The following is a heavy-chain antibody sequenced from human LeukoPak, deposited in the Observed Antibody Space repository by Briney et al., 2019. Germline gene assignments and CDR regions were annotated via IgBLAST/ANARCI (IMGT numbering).Heavy chain of an antibody. V-gene: IGHV3-7*01. D-gene: IGHD3-22*01. J-gene: IGHJ5*02. CDR1: GFTFSNSW. CDR2: IKPDGSAQ. CDR3: ANGGTYSSGP. Sequence: GGSLRLSCAASGFTFSNSWMSWVRQAPGKGLEWVATIKPDGSAQYNVDSVKGRFTISRDNAKNSLFLQINSLRAEDTAVYYCANGGTYSSGPWGQGTLVTVSS.